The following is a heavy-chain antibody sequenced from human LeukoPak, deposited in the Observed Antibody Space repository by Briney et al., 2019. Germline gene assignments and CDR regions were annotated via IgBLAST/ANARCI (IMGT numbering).Heavy chain of an antibody. Sequence: GGSLRLSCAASGFTFSSYGMHWVRQAPGKGLEWVAVISYDGSNKYYADSVKGRFTISRDNSKNTLYLQMNSLRAEDTAVYYCAKDSGYSYGSGGFDYWGQGTLVTVSS. CDR1: GFTFSSYG. J-gene: IGHJ4*02. CDR2: ISYDGSNK. CDR3: AKDSGYSYGSGGFDY. V-gene: IGHV3-30*18. D-gene: IGHD5-18*01.